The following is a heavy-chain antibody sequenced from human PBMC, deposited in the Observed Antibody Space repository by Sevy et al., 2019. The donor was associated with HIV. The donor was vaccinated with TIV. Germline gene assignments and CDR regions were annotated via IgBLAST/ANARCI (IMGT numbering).Heavy chain of an antibody. CDR3: AIDHRRDGMIVVPFEK. CDR1: GLSLSNPW. J-gene: IGHJ4*02. D-gene: IGHD3-22*01. V-gene: IGHV3-15*01. Sequence: GGSLRLSCAASGLSLSNPWMVWVRQAPGKGLGWVGRIRSETGGGTTAFVALAKGKFTISRDDQKNTLYLQMNSLKTEDTAVYYCAIDHRRDGMIVVPFEKWGLGTLVTVSS. CDR2: IRSETGGGTT.